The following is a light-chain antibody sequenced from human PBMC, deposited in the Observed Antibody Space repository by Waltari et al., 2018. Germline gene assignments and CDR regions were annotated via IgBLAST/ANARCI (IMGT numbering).Light chain of an antibody. CDR2: AAS. CDR3: QQTYSLFT. J-gene: IGKJ3*01. CDR1: QRISSY. Sequence: DIQMTQSSSFLSASVVDRVTITCRASQRISSYLNWYQMKPGRAPVLLIYAASSLQSGVPSRFSGSGSGTEFTLTISSLQPDDFATYYCQQTYSLFTFGPGTKVDFK. V-gene: IGKV1-39*01.